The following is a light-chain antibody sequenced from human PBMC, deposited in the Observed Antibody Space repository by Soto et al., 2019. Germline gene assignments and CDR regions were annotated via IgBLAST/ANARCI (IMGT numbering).Light chain of an antibody. Sequence: IQLTQSPSYLSASVGDRVTITCRASQGISRYLTWFQQKPGKAPMLLIYAASTLQSGVPSRFSGSGSGTDFTLTISVLQPEDFATYYCQQLNSYPWTFGQGTKVEIK. CDR3: QQLNSYPWT. CDR2: AAS. CDR1: QGISRY. V-gene: IGKV1-9*01. J-gene: IGKJ1*01.